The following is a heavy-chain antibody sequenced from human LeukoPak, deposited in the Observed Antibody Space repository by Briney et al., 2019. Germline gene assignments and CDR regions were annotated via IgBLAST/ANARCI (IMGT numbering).Heavy chain of an antibody. CDR2: INPSGGST. CDR3: ARSDTGDLFDY. Sequence: AASVKVSCKASGGTFSSYAISWVRQAPGQGLEWMGIINPSGGSTSYAQKFQGRVTMTRDMSTSTVYMELSSLRSEDTAVYYCARSDTGDLFDYWGQGTLVTVSS. D-gene: IGHD7-27*01. V-gene: IGHV1-46*01. J-gene: IGHJ4*02. CDR1: GGTFSSYA.